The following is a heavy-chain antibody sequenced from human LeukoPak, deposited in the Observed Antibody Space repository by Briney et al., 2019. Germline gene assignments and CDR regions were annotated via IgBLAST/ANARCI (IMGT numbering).Heavy chain of an antibody. CDR3: ARDSEDCGGDCYSFYY. Sequence: ASVKVSCKASGYTFTGYYMHWVRQAPGQGLEWMGWINPNSGGTNYAQKFQGRVTMTRDTSISTAYMELSRLRSDDTAVCYCARDSEDCGGDCYSFYYWGQGTLVTVSS. D-gene: IGHD2-21*02. CDR1: GYTFTGYY. CDR2: INPNSGGT. J-gene: IGHJ4*02. V-gene: IGHV1-2*02.